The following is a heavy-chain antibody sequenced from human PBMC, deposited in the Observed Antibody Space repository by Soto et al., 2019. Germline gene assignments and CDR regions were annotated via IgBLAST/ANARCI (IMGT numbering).Heavy chain of an antibody. V-gene: IGHV3-74*01. Sequence: HPGGSLRLSCAASGFTFSSYWMHWVRQAPGKGLVWVSRINSDGSRTNYAESVKGRFTISRDNAKKTLNLKINSLKVEETAVYYCARGVRGAYGLDIWGQGTMVTVSS. CDR2: INSDGSRT. CDR3: ARGVRGAYGLDI. J-gene: IGHJ3*02. CDR1: GFTFSSYW. D-gene: IGHD2-21*01.